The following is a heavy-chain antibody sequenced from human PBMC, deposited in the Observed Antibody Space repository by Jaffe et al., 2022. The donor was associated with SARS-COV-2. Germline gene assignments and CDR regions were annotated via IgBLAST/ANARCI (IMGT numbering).Heavy chain of an antibody. CDR1: GFTFSSYA. CDR2: IGGGGGDI. CDR3: AKVRYDNSPYVKWYFDL. D-gene: IGHD3-22*01. V-gene: IGHV3-23*01. J-gene: IGHJ2*01. Sequence: EVQLLESGGALVQPGGSLRLACAASGFTFSSYAMTWVRQAPGKGLEWVSAIGGGGGDIHYADSVKGRFTISRDNSKNTLYLEMNSLRAEDTAAYYCAKVRYDNSPYVKWYFDLWGRGTLVIVSS.